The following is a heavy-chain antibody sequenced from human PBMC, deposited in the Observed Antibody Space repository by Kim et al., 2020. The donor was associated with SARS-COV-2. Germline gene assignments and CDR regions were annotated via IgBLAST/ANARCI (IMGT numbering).Heavy chain of an antibody. CDR3: AREGLWFGDPVHYFDY. D-gene: IGHD3-10*01. CDR2: ISSSSSTI. J-gene: IGHJ4*02. Sequence: GGSLRLSCAASGFTFSSYSMNWVRQAPGKGLEWVSYISSSSSTIYYADSVKGRFTISRDNAKNSLYLQMNSLRDEDTAVYYCAREGLWFGDPVHYFDYWGQGTLVTVSS. V-gene: IGHV3-48*02. CDR1: GFTFSSYS.